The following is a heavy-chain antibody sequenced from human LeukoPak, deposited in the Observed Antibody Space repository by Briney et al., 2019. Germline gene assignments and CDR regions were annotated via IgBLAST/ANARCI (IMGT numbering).Heavy chain of an antibody. J-gene: IGHJ4*02. V-gene: IGHV3-21*01. CDR3: ARPRSGYYSSLL. CDR1: GFTFSSYS. CDR2: ISSSSSYI. Sequence: PGGSLRLSCAASGFTFSSYSMNWVRQAPGKGLEWVSSISSSSSYIYYADSVKGRFTISRDNAKNSLYLQMNSLRAEDTAVYYCARPRSGYYSSLLWGQGTLVTVSS. D-gene: IGHD3-22*01.